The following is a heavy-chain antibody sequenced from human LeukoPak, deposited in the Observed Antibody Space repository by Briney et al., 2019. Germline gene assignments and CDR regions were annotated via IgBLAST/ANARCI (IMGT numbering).Heavy chain of an antibody. V-gene: IGHV3-15*01. CDR2: IKSKADGGTT. Sequence: PGGSLRLSCAASGFTFSSYAMSWVRQAPGKGLEWVGRIKSKADGGTTDYAAPVKDRFTISRDDSKNTLYLQMNSLKTEDTAVYYCATKLEWYFDLWGRGTLVTVSS. J-gene: IGHJ2*01. CDR3: ATKLEWYFDL. CDR1: GFTFSSYA. D-gene: IGHD1-7*01.